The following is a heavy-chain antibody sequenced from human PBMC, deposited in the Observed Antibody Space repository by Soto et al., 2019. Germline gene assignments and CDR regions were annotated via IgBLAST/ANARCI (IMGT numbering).Heavy chain of an antibody. D-gene: IGHD4-17*01. CDR1: GYTFTSYG. V-gene: IGHV1-18*01. CDR2: ISAYNGNT. CDR3: ARDGANGDYAYYYYGMDV. J-gene: IGHJ6*04. Sequence: GASVKVSCKASGYTFTSYGISWVRQAPGQGLEWMGWISAYNGNTNYAQKLQGRVTMTTDTSTSTAYMELRSLRSDDTAVYYCARDGANGDYAYYYYGMDVWGKGTTVTVSS.